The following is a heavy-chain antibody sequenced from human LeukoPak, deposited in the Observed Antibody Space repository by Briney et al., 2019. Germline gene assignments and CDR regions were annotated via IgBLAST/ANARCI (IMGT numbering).Heavy chain of an antibody. D-gene: IGHD3-16*01. CDR1: GYTFTGYY. CDR3: ARGGKSELGACDY. J-gene: IGHJ4*02. V-gene: IGHV1-2*04. Sequence: GASVKVSFKASGYTFTGYYMHWVRQAPGQGLEWMGWINPNSGGTNYAQKFQGWVTMTRDTSITSAYMEVSRVTPDDTAVYYCARGGKSELGACDYWGQGTLVTVSS. CDR2: INPNSGGT.